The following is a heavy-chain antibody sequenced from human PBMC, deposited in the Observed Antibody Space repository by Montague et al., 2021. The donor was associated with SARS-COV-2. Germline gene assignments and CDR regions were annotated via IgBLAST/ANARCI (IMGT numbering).Heavy chain of an antibody. D-gene: IGHD3-3*01. Sequence: SETLSLTCTISGGSMRRYYWTWIRQLPGKELEWIGSIYDSGGARYNPSLKSRVSISVDASKNQFSLRVTSVTAADTAVYFCARRGTGNYEILDYWGQGILVTVFS. CDR2: IYDSGGA. J-gene: IGHJ4*02. CDR3: ARRGTGNYEILDY. V-gene: IGHV4-59*01. CDR1: GGSMRRYY.